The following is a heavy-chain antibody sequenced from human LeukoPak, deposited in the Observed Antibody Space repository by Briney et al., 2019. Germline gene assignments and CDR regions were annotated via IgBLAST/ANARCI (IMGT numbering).Heavy chain of an antibody. J-gene: IGHJ4*02. CDR2: IYPVDSDT. V-gene: IGHV5-51*01. CDR1: GYSFSDYW. Sequence: GESLKISCKGSGYSFSDYWIAWVRQMPGKGLEWRGIIYPVDSDTRYSPSLQGPVTMSADKSINTTYMEWSSLKASDTAIYYCARLFWGYAGYDGGGDYLRGGSLLAVCS. D-gene: IGHD5-12*01. CDR3: ARLFWGYAGYDGGGDY.